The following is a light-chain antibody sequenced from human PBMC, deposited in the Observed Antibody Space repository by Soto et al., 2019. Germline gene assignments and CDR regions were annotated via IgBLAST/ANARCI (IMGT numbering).Light chain of an antibody. CDR2: AAS. Sequence: DIQMTQSPSSLSASVGDRVTITCRASQSISGYLNWYQQKPGKAPKLLIYAASSLQSGVPSRFSGSGSGTEFTLTISSLQPEDFATYYCQQLKSNLITFGQGTRLEIK. CDR1: QSISGY. V-gene: IGKV1-39*01. CDR3: QQLKSNLIT. J-gene: IGKJ5*01.